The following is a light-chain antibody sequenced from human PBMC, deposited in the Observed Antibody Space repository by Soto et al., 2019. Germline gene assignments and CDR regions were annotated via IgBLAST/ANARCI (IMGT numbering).Light chain of an antibody. CDR3: QQYNNWPLT. Sequence: EIVMTQSPATLSVSPGERATLSCRASQSISNNLAWYHQKPGQTPRLLIYGASTRATGIPARFSGSASGTEFTLTISSLQPEDFAVYYCQQYNNWPLTFGQGTKLQIK. CDR2: GAS. CDR1: QSISNN. J-gene: IGKJ2*01. V-gene: IGKV3-15*01.